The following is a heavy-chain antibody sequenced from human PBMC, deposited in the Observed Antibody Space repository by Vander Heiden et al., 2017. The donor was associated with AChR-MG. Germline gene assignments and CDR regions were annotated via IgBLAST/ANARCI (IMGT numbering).Heavy chain of an antibody. J-gene: IGHJ6*02. D-gene: IGHD6-6*01. CDR3: ARGGSSSSEGSYYYGMDV. Sequence: QVQLVQSGAEVKKPGSSVKVSCKAYGGTFSSYTISWVRQAPGQGLEWRGRIIPILGIANYAQKFQGRVTITADKPTSTAYMELSSLRSEDTAVYYCARGGSSSSEGSYYYGMDVWGQGTTVTVSS. CDR2: IIPILGIA. CDR1: GGTFSSYT. V-gene: IGHV1-69*02.